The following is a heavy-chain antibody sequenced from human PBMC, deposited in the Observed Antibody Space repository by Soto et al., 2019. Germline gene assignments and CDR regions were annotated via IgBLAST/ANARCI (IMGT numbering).Heavy chain of an antibody. CDR3: AKDGEGLWFGELGYGMDV. CDR2: ISGSGGST. D-gene: IGHD3-10*01. J-gene: IGHJ6*02. CDR1: GFTFSSYA. Sequence: EVQLLESGGGLVQPGGSLRLSCAASGFTFSSYAMSWVRQAPGKGLEWVSAISGSGGSTYYADSVKGRFTISRDNSKTTLYLHIISLRAEDTAVYYCAKDGEGLWFGELGYGMDVWGQGTTVTVSS. V-gene: IGHV3-23*01.